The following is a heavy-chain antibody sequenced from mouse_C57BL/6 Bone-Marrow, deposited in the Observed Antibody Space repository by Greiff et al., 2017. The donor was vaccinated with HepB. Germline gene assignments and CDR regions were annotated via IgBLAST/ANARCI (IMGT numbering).Heavy chain of an antibody. CDR1: EYEFPSHD. Sequence: EVKLQESGGGLVQPGESLKLSCESNEYEFPSHDMSWVRKTPEKRLELVAAINSDGGSTYYPDTMERRFIISRDNTKKTLYLQMSSLRSEDTALYYCASLWLRRYWYFDVWGTGTTVTVSS. CDR3: ASLWLRRYWYFDV. D-gene: IGHD2-2*01. J-gene: IGHJ1*03. CDR2: INSDGGST. V-gene: IGHV5-2*01.